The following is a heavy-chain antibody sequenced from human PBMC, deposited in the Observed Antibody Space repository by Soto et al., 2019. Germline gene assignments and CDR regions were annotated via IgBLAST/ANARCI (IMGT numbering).Heavy chain of an antibody. CDR1: GGSISSYY. D-gene: IGHD6-19*01. J-gene: IGHJ4*02. V-gene: IGHV4-59*08. CDR2: INYSGST. CDR3: ARLGGAGTRRAYYFDY. Sequence: SETLSLTCTVSGGSISSYYWSWIRQPPGKGLEWIGYINYSGSTNYNPSHKSRVTISVDTSKNQFSLKLSSVTAADTAVYYCARLGGAGTRRAYYFDYWGQGTLVTVSS.